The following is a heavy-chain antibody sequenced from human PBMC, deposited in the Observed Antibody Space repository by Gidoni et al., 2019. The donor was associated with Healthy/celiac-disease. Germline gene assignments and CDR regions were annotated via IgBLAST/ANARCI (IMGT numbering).Heavy chain of an antibody. J-gene: IGHJ4*02. CDR2: ISYDGSNK. Sequence: QVQLVESGGGVVQPGRSLRLSCAASGFTFSSYAMHWVRQAPGKGLEWVAVISYDGSNKYYADSVKCRFTISRDNSKNTLYLQMNSLRAEDTAVYYCARDLLAYDSSGYYPDYWGQGTLVTVSS. V-gene: IGHV3-30*04. CDR3: ARDLLAYDSSGYYPDY. D-gene: IGHD3-22*01. CDR1: GFTFSSYA.